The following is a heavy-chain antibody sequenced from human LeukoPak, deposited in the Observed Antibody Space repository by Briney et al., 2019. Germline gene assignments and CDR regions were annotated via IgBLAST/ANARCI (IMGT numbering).Heavy chain of an antibody. CDR1: GYTFTSYA. CDR2: INTNTGNP. Sequence: ASVKVSCKASGYTFTSYAMNWVRQAPGQGLEWMGWINTNTGNPTYAQGFTGRFVFSLDTSVSTAYLQISSLKAEDTAVYYCASSSDTAIKPSTWFDPWGQGTLVTASS. CDR3: ASSSDTAIKPSTWFDP. V-gene: IGHV7-4-1*02. D-gene: IGHD5-18*01. J-gene: IGHJ5*02.